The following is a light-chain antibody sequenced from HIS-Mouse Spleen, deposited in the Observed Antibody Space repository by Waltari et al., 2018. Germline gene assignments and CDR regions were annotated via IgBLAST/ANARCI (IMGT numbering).Light chain of an antibody. Sequence: SYVLTQPPSVSVAPGQTARITCGGNNIGSKSVHWYQQKPGQAPVLVVYEDSDRPSGIPERFAGANSGKTATLTISRVEAGDEADYYCQVWDSSSDPVVFGGGTKLTVL. V-gene: IGLV3-21*02. CDR3: QVWDSSSDPVV. J-gene: IGLJ2*01. CDR2: EDS. CDR1: NIGSKS.